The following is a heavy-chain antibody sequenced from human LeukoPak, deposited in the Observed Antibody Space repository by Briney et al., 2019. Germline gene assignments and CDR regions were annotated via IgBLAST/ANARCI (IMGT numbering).Heavy chain of an antibody. D-gene: IGHD4-17*01. Sequence: GESLKISCQGSGYSFTSYWIAWVRQLPGKGLEWMGIIYPGDSDTRYSPSFQGQVSISADTSINTAYLQWNSLKASDTAMYYCARPSGAAVTTNSFDYWGQGTLVTVSS. J-gene: IGHJ4*02. V-gene: IGHV5-51*01. CDR2: IYPGDSDT. CDR3: ARPSGAAVTTNSFDY. CDR1: GYSFTSYW.